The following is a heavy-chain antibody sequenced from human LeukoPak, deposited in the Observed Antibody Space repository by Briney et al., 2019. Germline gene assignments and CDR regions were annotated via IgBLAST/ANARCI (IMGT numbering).Heavy chain of an antibody. V-gene: IGHV3-43*01. D-gene: IGHD1-14*01. Sequence: GGSLRLSCAVSGFTFDDYAMHWVRQAPGKGLEWVSLISWDGGSTKYADSVKGRFTISRDNSKNSLYLQMNSLRTEDTALYYCAKGTGKSTLNWFDPWGRGTLVTVSS. CDR2: ISWDGGST. CDR3: AKGTGKSTLNWFDP. J-gene: IGHJ5*02. CDR1: GFTFDDYA.